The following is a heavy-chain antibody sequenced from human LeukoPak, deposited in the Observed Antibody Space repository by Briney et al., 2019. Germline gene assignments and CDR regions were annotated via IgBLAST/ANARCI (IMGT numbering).Heavy chain of an antibody. CDR2: IGVAGDT. V-gene: IGHV3-13*01. CDR3: ARGPTHLYYGMDV. J-gene: IGHJ6*02. Sequence: GGSLRLSCAASGFTVSNSDRHWVRQSTGGGLEWVSTIGVAGDTYYSASVKGRFTISRDNARNSLFLQMFSLKAEDTAVYYCARGPTHLYYGMDVWGPGTTVAVSS. D-gene: IGHD1-1*01. CDR1: GFTVSNSD.